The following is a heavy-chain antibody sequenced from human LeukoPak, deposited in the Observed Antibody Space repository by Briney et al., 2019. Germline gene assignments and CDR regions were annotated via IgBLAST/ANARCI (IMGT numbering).Heavy chain of an antibody. V-gene: IGHV3-21*01. CDR2: INDAGSHI. Sequence: GGSLRLSCAASGFMLSGSAMNWVRQAPGKGLEWVSSINDAGSHIYYTDSVKGRFTISRDNAKNSLYLQMNSLRAEDTAVYYCARDRGIVGTTGYYYMDVWGKGTTVTVSS. CDR1: GFMLSGSA. J-gene: IGHJ6*03. D-gene: IGHD1-26*01. CDR3: ARDRGIVGTTGYYYMDV.